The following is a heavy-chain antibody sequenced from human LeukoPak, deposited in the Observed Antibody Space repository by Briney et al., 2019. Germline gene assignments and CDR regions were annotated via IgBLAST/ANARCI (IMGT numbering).Heavy chain of an antibody. V-gene: IGHV4-39*01. CDR3: ARHVDTATDYFDY. D-gene: IGHD5-18*01. CDR1: GGSISSSSYY. J-gene: IGHJ4*02. CDR2: IYYSGSS. Sequence: SSETLSLTCTVSGGSISSSSYYWGWIRQHPGKGLEWIGSIYYSGSSYYNPSLKSRVTISVHTSKNQFSLKLSSVTAADTAVYYCARHVDTATDYFDYWGQGTLVTVSS.